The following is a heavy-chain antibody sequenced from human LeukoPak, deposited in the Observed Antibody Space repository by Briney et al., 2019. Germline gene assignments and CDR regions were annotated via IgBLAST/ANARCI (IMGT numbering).Heavy chain of an antibody. CDR1: GFTFDDYA. CDR3: AKDLSSAITSALVLDV. Sequence: PGGSLRLSCKVSGFTFDDYAMHWVRRVPGKGLEWVSGITWNRDNIGYGDSVKGRFTVSRDNVKNVLYLQMKSLRPEDTALYYCAKDLSSAITSALVLDVWGQGTTVIVSS. V-gene: IGHV3-9*01. D-gene: IGHD3-22*01. J-gene: IGHJ6*02. CDR2: ITWNRDNI.